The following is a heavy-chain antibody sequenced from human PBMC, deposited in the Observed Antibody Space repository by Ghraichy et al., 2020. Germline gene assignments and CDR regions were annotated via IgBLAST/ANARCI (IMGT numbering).Heavy chain of an antibody. D-gene: IGHD6-19*01. Sequence: SETLSLTCVVYGGSFSGYYWSWIRQPPGKGLEWIGEINHSGGTNYNPSLKSRVTISVDTSKNQFSLKLSSVTAADTAVYYCAREAGSGSSVGWFDPWGQGTLVTVSS. CDR3: AREAGSGSSVGWFDP. J-gene: IGHJ5*02. CDR2: INHSGGT. V-gene: IGHV4-34*01. CDR1: GGSFSGYY.